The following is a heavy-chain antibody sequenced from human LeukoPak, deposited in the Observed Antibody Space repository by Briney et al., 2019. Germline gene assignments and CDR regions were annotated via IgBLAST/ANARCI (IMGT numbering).Heavy chain of an antibody. CDR3: ARRSGASGSSTHYYYYYMDV. Sequence: SVKVSCKASGGTFSSYGISWVRQAPGQGLEWVGGIIPIFGTVNSAQKFQGRVTITADESTSTAYMELNSLRSDDTAVYYCARRSGASGSSTHYYYYYMDVWGKGTTVTISS. D-gene: IGHD2-15*01. CDR1: GGTFSSYG. CDR2: IIPIFGTV. J-gene: IGHJ6*03. V-gene: IGHV1-69*13.